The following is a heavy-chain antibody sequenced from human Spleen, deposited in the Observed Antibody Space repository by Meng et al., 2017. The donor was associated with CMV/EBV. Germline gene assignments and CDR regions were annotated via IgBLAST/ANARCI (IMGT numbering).Heavy chain of an antibody. CDR1: GFTFSHYT. CDR2: ISSSSSYI. CDR3: ASWTSSTSPRNY. J-gene: IGHJ4*02. V-gene: IGHV3-21*01. Sequence: GESLKISCAASGFTFSHYTMHWVRQAPGKGLEWVSSISSSSSYIYYADSVKGRFTISRDNAKNSLYLQMNSLRAEDTAVYYCASWTSSTSPRNYWGQGTLVTVSS. D-gene: IGHD2-2*01.